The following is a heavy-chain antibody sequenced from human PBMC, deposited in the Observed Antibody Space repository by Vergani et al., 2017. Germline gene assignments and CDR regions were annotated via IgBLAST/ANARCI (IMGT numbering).Heavy chain of an antibody. CDR1: GGSFSGYY. V-gene: IGHV4-34*01. Sequence: QVQLQQWGAGLLKPSETLSLTCAVYGGSFSGYYWSWIRQPPGKGREWIGEINHSGSTNYNPSLKSRVTISVDTSKNQFSLKLSSVTAADTAVYYCAREYSSSWFTLVFDPWGQGTLVTVSS. CDR2: INHSGST. CDR3: AREYSSSWFTLVFDP. D-gene: IGHD6-13*01. J-gene: IGHJ5*02.